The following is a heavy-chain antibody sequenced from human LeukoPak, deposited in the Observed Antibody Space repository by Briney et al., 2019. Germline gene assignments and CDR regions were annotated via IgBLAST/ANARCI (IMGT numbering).Heavy chain of an antibody. CDR1: GYTLTELS. V-gene: IGHV1-24*01. CDR3: ATDSPGEWLRWGGTSWIH. J-gene: IGHJ4*02. Sequence: ASVKVSCKVSGYTLTELSMHWVRQAPGKGREWMGGFDPEDGETIYAQKFQGRVTMTEDTSTDTAYMELSSLRSEDTAVYYCATDSPGEWLRWGGTSWIHWGQGTLVTVSS. CDR2: FDPEDGET. D-gene: IGHD5-12*01.